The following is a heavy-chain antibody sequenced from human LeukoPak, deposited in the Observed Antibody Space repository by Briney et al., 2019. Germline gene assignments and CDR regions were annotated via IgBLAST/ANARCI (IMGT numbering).Heavy chain of an antibody. CDR2: MNPNSGNT. CDR3: ARAPVDYYGSGAYYYYYYMDV. J-gene: IGHJ6*03. CDR1: GYTFTSYD. Sequence: ASVKVSCKASGYTFTSYDINWVRQATGQGLEWMGWMNPNSGNTGYAQKFQGRVTITRNTSISTAYMELSSLRSEDTAVYYCARAPVDYYGSGAYYYYYYMDVWGKGTTVTVSS. V-gene: IGHV1-8*03. D-gene: IGHD3-10*01.